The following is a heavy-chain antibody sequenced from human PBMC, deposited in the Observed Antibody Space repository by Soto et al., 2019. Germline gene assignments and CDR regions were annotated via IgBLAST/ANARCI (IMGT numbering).Heavy chain of an antibody. V-gene: IGHV1-8*01. CDR2: MNPNSGNT. CDR1: GYTFTSYD. CDR3: PREVVGTARD. J-gene: IGHJ4*02. D-gene: IGHD5-18*01. Sequence: QVQLVQSGAEVKKPGASVKVSCKASGYTFTSYDINWVRQATGQGLEWMGWMNPNSGNTGYAQKFPCRITMTRNTSISTAYMVLSCLRPEDTPVSYCPREVVGTARDSGQGTLVTVSS.